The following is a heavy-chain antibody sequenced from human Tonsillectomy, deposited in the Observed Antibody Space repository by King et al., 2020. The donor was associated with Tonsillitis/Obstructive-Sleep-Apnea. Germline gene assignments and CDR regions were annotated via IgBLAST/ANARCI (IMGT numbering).Heavy chain of an antibody. CDR3: AREGGDDWQPFDY. J-gene: IGHJ4*02. CDR1: LFTFRLYL. CDR2: ILLPSRYI. D-gene: IGHD2-21*02. Sequence: SLILACSSCLFTFRLYLLTCFGASRLNPLAFFCSILLPSRYIYYADTAKCRFTIARDNAKTSLYLQMNSLRAEDTAVYYCAREGGDDWQPFDYWGQGTLVTVSS. V-gene: IGHV3-21*01.